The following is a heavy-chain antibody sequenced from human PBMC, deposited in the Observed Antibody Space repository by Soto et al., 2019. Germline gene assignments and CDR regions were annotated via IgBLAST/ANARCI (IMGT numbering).Heavy chain of an antibody. CDR2: IIPIFGTA. V-gene: IGHV1-69*13. D-gene: IGHD1-26*01. CDR1: GGTFSSYA. CDR3: ARSWELRATFDY. Sequence: SVKVSCKASGGTFSSYAISWVRQAPGQGLEWMGGIIPIFGTANYAQKFQGGVTITADESTSTAYMELSSLRSEDTAVYYCARSWELRATFDYWGQGTLVTDSS. J-gene: IGHJ4*02.